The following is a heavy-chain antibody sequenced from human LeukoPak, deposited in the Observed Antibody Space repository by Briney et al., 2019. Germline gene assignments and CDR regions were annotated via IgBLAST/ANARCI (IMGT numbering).Heavy chain of an antibody. J-gene: IGHJ5*02. Sequence: ASVKVSCKASGYTFTSYDINWVRQATGQGLEWMGWMNPNSGNTGYAQKFQGRVTMTRNTSISTAYMELSSLRSEDTAVYYCAKVQNEVVPIAMRGWFDPWGQGTLVAVSS. CDR2: MNPNSGNT. CDR1: GYTFTSYD. CDR3: AKVQNEVVPIAMRGWFDP. D-gene: IGHD2-2*01. V-gene: IGHV1-8*01.